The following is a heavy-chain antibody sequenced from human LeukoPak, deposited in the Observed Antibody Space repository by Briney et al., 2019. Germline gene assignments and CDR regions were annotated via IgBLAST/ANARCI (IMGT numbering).Heavy chain of an antibody. V-gene: IGHV5-51*01. CDR3: ARQPGAGWFDP. CDR1: GYGFTSSW. D-gene: IGHD3-10*01. CDR2: INPGDSDT. J-gene: IGHJ5*02. Sequence: LKISCQASGYGFTSSWIGWARQMPGKGLEWMAIINPGDSDTRYSPSFQGQVTISADKSISTVYLQWGSLKASDTAMYYCARQPGAGWFDPWGQGTLVTVSS.